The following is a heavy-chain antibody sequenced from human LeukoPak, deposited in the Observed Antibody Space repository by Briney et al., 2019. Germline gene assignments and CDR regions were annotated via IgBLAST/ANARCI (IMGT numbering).Heavy chain of an antibody. J-gene: IGHJ4*02. D-gene: IGHD2-15*01. CDR3: ARLPYCSGGSCLIFPYYFDY. CDR1: GYSFTSYW. V-gene: IGHV5-51*01. CDR2: IYPGDSDT. Sequence: GESLKISCKGSGYSFTSYWIGWVRQMPGKGLEWMGIIYPGDSDTRYSPSFQGQVTISADKSISTAYLQWSSLKASDTAMYYCARLPYCSGGSCLIFPYYFDYWGQGTLVTVSS.